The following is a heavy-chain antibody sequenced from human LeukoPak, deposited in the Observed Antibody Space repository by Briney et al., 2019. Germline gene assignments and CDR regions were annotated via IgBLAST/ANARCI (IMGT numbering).Heavy chain of an antibody. V-gene: IGHV3-21*01. CDR3: AKVSAGG. Sequence: PGGSLRLSCAASGFTFSTYYMNWVRQAPGKGLEWVSSISSSSTYIYYADSVKGRFTISRDNAKNSLYLQMDSLRAEDTAVYYCAKVSAGGWGQGTLVTVSS. J-gene: IGHJ4*02. CDR2: ISSSSTYI. CDR1: GFTFSTYY. D-gene: IGHD2-15*01.